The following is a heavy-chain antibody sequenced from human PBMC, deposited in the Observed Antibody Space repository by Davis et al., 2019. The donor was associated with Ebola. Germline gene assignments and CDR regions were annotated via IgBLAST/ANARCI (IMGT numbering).Heavy chain of an antibody. D-gene: IGHD3-22*01. CDR3: AKIPYYYDSSGYLIDY. CDR2: ISYDGSNK. Sequence: GESLKISCAASGFTFSSYAMSWVHQAPGKGLEWVAVISYDGSNKYYADSVKGRFTISRDNSKNTLYLQMNSLRAEDTAVYYCAKIPYYYDSSGYLIDYWGQGTLVTVSS. J-gene: IGHJ4*02. CDR1: GFTFSSYA. V-gene: IGHV3-30*18.